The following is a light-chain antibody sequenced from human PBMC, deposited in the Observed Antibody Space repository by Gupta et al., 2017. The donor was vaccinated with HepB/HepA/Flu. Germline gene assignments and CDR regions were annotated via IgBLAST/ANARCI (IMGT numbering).Light chain of an antibody. CDR1: KFGDKY. Sequence: SSELTQPHSVSVSPGPTASITCSGDKFGDKYACCYQQNPGQSPLLVMYRASNRAAGIPGLFSGSNSGTTATLXMXGTQARXEDDYDCQAWNSSTVVFGGGTKLTVL. CDR2: RAS. J-gene: IGLJ2*01. CDR3: QAWNSSTVV. V-gene: IGLV3-1*01.